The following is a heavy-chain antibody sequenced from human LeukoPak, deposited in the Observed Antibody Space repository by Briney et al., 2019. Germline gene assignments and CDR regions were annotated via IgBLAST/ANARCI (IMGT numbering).Heavy chain of an antibody. CDR1: GYTFNNYA. CDR2: TNAGDDNT. CDR3: VRSVEGYCTADKCLEYYFDH. D-gene: IGHD2-8*02. V-gene: IGHV1-3*02. Sequence: ASVKLSCKASGYTFNNYAIQWARQAPGQGLEWVGWTNAGDDNTKYSRDLQGRVAITRDTSASTVYMELSSLRSEAMAVYYRVRSVEGYCTADKCLEYYFDHWGQGTLVTVSS. J-gene: IGHJ4*02.